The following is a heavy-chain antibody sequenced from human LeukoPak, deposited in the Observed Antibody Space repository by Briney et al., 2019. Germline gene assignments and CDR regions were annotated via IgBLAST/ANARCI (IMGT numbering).Heavy chain of an antibody. J-gene: IGHJ4*02. CDR2: ISSNGDST. V-gene: IGHV3-64*01. D-gene: IGHD2-2*01. CDR1: GFTFSSYA. CDR3: ARRFDCSSTSCYRPFDY. Sequence: GSLRLSCAASGFTFSSYAMHWDRQAPGKGLEYVSAISSNGDSTYYANSVKGRFTISRDNSKNTLYLQMGSLRAEDMAVYYCARRFDCSSTSCYRPFDYWGQGTLVTVSS.